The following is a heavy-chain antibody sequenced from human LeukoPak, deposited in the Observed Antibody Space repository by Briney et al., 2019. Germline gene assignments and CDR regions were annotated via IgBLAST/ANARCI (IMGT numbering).Heavy chain of an antibody. CDR3: AKDGGDGFGVVLDY. Sequence: GGSLRLSCAASGFTVSSNYMSWVRQAPGKGLEWVSVIYSGGSTYYADSVKGRFTISRDNSKNTLYLQMNSLRAEDTAVYYCAKDGGDGFGVVLDYWGQGTLVSASS. J-gene: IGHJ4*02. D-gene: IGHD3-3*01. CDR2: IYSGGST. V-gene: IGHV3-66*01. CDR1: GFTVSSNY.